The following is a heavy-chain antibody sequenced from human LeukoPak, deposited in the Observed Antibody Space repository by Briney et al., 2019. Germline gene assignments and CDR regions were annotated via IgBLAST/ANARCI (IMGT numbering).Heavy chain of an antibody. J-gene: IGHJ5*02. CDR2: MNPNSGNT. V-gene: IGHV1-8*03. CDR1: GYTFTSYD. CDR3: ARVSTYYDFWSGYSNWFDP. Sequence: GASVKVSCKASGYTFTSYDINWVRQATGQGLEWMGWMNPNSGNTGYAQKFQGRVTITRNTSISTAYMELSSLRSEDTAVYYCARVSTYYDFWSGYSNWFDPWGQGTLVTVSS. D-gene: IGHD3-3*01.